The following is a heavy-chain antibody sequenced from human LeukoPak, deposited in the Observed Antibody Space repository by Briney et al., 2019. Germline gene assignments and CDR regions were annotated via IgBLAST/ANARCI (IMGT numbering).Heavy chain of an antibody. D-gene: IGHD3-22*01. CDR3: AKDNLDYYDSSGYLDAFDI. V-gene: IGHV3-23*01. J-gene: IGHJ3*02. CDR2: ISGSGGST. Sequence: GGSLRLSCAASGFTFSSYAMSWVRQAPGKGLEWVSAISGSGGSTYYADSVKGRFTISRDTSKNTLYLQMSSMRAEDTAVYYCAKDNLDYYDSSGYLDAFDIWGQGTMVTVSS. CDR1: GFTFSSYA.